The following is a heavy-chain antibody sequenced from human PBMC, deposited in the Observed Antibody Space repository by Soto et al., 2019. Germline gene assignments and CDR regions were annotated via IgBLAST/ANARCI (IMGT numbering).Heavy chain of an antibody. V-gene: IGHV3-9*01. J-gene: IGHJ4*02. D-gene: IGHD3-3*01. CDR1: GFTFDDYA. CDR3: AKGVAGWYYFDY. CDR2: ISWNVGSI. Sequence: EVQLVESGGGLVQPGRSLRLSCAASGFTFDDYAMHWVRQAPGKGLEWVSGISWNVGSIAYADSVKGRFTISRDNAKNSLYLQMNSLRAEDNALYYCAKGVAGWYYFDYWGQGTLVTVSS.